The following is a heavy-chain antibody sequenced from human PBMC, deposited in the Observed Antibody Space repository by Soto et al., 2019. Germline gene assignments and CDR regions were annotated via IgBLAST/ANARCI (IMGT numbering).Heavy chain of an antibody. CDR3: ARRRAHYDFWSGYYTVGFDY. CDR1: GGSFSGYY. J-gene: IGHJ4*02. V-gene: IGHV4-34*01. D-gene: IGHD3-3*01. Sequence: SETLSLTCAVYGGSFSGYYWSWIRQPPGKGLEWIGEINHSGSTNYNPSLKSRVTISVDTSKNQFSLKLSSVTAADTAVYYCARRRAHYDFWSGYYTVGFDYWGQGTLVTVSS. CDR2: INHSGST.